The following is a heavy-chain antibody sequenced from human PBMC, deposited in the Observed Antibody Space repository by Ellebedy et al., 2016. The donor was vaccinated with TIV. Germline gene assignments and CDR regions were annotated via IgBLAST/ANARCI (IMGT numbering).Heavy chain of an antibody. CDR1: GGSISSFY. Sequence: MPGGSLRLSCTVSGGSISSFYWSWIRQPPGKGLEWIGCIYSNGSPNYNPSLKSRVTLSVDTSKNQFSLNLSSVTATDTAVYYCARGWDYYGSGSYIATYYFDYWGQGSLVTVSS. CDR2: IYSNGSP. V-gene: IGHV4-59*01. CDR3: ARGWDYYGSGSYIATYYFDY. J-gene: IGHJ4*02. D-gene: IGHD3-10*01.